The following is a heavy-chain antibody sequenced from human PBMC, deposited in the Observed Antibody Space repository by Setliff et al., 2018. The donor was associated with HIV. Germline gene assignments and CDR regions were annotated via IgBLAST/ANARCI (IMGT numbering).Heavy chain of an antibody. CDR2: ISSSYNSI. J-gene: IGHJ5*02. CDR3: ARSEGIAWFDP. D-gene: IGHD3-3*01. CDR1: GFTFSIYT. Sequence: GGSLRLSCAISGFTFSIYTMHWVRQAPGKGLEWVSSISSSYNSIYYTDSVKGRFTISSDNAKNSLYLQMNSLRLEDTAVYYCARSEGIAWFDPWGQGTLVTVSS. V-gene: IGHV3-21*01.